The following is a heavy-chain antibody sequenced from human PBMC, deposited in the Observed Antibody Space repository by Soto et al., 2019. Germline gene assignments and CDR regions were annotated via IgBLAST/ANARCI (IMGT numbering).Heavy chain of an antibody. CDR3: TTLASGHFDS. CDR2: IFYGGTT. Sequence: QLRESGPGLLKPSETLSLTCTVSGGSISSPSYNWGWVRQPPGKGPEWIGTIFYGGTTQYNPSLRSRLAVSVDTSNSQVSLTLTSVTAADTAVYYCTTLASGHFDSWGQGAQVTVSS. CDR1: GGSISSPSYN. J-gene: IGHJ4*02. D-gene: IGHD2-8*02. V-gene: IGHV4-39*01.